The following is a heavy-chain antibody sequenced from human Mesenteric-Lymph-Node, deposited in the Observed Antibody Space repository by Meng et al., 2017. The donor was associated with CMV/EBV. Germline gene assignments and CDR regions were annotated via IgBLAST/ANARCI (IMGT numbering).Heavy chain of an antibody. CDR1: FSTAW. V-gene: IGHV3-15*01. D-gene: IGHD3-10*01. Sequence: FSTAWMRWVRQAPGKGLEWVGRIKSKTDGETTQYLVPVKGRFTISRDDLKNTVYLQMNSLKTEDTAVYYCTTVNSRSSLFWFGEHDYWGQGTMVTVSS. CDR2: IKSKTDGETT. J-gene: IGHJ4*02. CDR3: TTVNSRSSLFWFGEHDY.